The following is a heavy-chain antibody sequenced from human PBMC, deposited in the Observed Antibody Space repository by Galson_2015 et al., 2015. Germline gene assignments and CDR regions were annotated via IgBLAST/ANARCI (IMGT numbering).Heavy chain of an antibody. V-gene: IGHV1-3*01. D-gene: IGHD2-8*01. CDR3: ARAHQSRCPDY. Sequence: SVKVSCKASGYTFSNYGMHWVRQAPGQRLEWMGWINAGSGDTKYSQKFQGRVTFTSDTSASTAYMELSSLRSEDTTVYYCARAHQSRCPDYWGQGTLVTVSS. J-gene: IGHJ4*02. CDR2: INAGSGDT. CDR1: GYTFSNYG.